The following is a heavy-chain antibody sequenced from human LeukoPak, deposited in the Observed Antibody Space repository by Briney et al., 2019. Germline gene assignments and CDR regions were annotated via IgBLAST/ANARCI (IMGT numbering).Heavy chain of an antibody. CDR1: DFTFSTYG. J-gene: IGHJ4*02. V-gene: IGHV3-30*02. CDR3: AKDEAAVAGTFDS. CDR2: IRYDGSNK. D-gene: IGHD6-19*01. Sequence: PGGSLRLSCAASDFTFSTYGMHWVRQVSGKGLEWVAFIRYDGSNKYYADSVKGRFTISRDSSKNTVYLHMNSLRAEDTALYYCAKDEAAVAGTFDSWGQGTLVIVSS.